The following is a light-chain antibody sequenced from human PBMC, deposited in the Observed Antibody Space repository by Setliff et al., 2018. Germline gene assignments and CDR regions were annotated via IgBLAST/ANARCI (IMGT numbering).Light chain of an antibody. Sequence: QSVLTQPASVSGSPGQSVTISCTGTSSDISPYNYVSWYQQHPGKAPKLMIYQVTQRPSGVPDRFSGSKSGDTASLTVSGLQAEDEADYYCSSYEGTNNFVFGTGTKVTVL. V-gene: IGLV2-8*01. CDR1: SSDISPYNY. CDR2: QVT. J-gene: IGLJ1*01. CDR3: SSYEGTNNFV.